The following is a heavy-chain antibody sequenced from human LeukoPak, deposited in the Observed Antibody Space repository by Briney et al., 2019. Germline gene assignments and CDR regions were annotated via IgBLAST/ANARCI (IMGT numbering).Heavy chain of an antibody. D-gene: IGHD3-3*01. V-gene: IGHV3-30-3*01. Sequence: GGSLRLSCAASGFTFSSYAMHWVRQAPGKGLEWVAVISYDGSNKYYADSVKGRFTISRDNSKNTLYLQMNSLRAEDTAVYYCARDLPTNFNLRDFWSGYYGDAFDIWGQGTMVTVSS. CDR2: ISYDGSNK. CDR3: ARDLPTNFNLRDFWSGYYGDAFDI. CDR1: GFTFSSYA. J-gene: IGHJ3*02.